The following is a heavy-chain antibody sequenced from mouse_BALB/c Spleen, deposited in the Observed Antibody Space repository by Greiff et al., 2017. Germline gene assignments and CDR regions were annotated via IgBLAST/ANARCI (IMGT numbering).Heavy chain of an antibody. CDR1: GYTFTSYY. CDR3: ARAATTALDY. Sequence: QVQLQQSGPELVKPGASVKMSCKASGYTFTSYYIHWVKQRPGQGLEWIGWIYPGDGSTKYNEKFKGKTTLTADKSSSTAYMLLSSLTSEDSAIYFCARAATTALDYWGQGTTLTVSS. D-gene: IGHD1-2*01. CDR2: IYPGDGST. J-gene: IGHJ2*01. V-gene: IGHV1S56*01.